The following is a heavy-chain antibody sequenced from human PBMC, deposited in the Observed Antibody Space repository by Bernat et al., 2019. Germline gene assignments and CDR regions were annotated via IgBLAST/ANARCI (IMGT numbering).Heavy chain of an antibody. D-gene: IGHD5-12*01. CDR3: ARVSGRGIVGTITSYYCYGMDV. J-gene: IGHJ6*02. Sequence: QVQLVQSGAEVKKPGASVKVSCKASGYTFTSYGISWVRQAPGQGLEWMGWISAYNGNTNYAQKLQGRVTMTTDTSTSTAYMELRSLRSDDTAVYYCARVSGRGIVGTITSYYCYGMDVWGQGTTVTVSS. CDR1: GYTFTSYG. V-gene: IGHV1-18*01. CDR2: ISAYNGNT.